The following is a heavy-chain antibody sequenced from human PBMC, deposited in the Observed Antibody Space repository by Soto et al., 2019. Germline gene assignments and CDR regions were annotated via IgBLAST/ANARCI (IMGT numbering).Heavy chain of an antibody. Sequence: QVQLQESGPGLVKPSETLPLTCTVSGGSISSYYWSWIRQPPGKGLEWIGYIYYSGSTNYNPSLRSRVTISVDTSKNQSSLKLRSVTAEDTAVYYCARLDIVATMDCDYCVQGTLVTVSS. J-gene: IGHJ4*02. CDR3: ARLDIVATMDCDY. CDR2: IYYSGST. CDR1: GGSISSYY. D-gene: IGHD5-12*01. V-gene: IGHV4-59*01.